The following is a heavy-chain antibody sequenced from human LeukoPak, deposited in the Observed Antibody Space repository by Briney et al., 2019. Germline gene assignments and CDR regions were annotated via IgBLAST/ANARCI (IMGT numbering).Heavy chain of an antibody. CDR3: AREGAPKVAFDI. CDR1: GFTFSSYG. CDR2: IWYDGSNK. D-gene: IGHD3-16*01. J-gene: IGHJ3*02. Sequence: GGSLRLSCAASGFTFSSYGMPWVRQAPGKGLEWVAVIWYDGSNKYYADSVKGRFTISRDNSKNTLYLQMNSLRAEDTAVYYCAREGAPKVAFDIWGQGTMVTVSS. V-gene: IGHV3-33*01.